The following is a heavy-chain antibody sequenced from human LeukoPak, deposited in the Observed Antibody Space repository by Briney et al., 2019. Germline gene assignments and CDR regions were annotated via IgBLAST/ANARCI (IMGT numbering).Heavy chain of an antibody. CDR1: GGSITNTSYY. V-gene: IGHV4-39*01. J-gene: IGHJ4*02. D-gene: IGHD3-9*01. Sequence: PSETLSLTCSVSGGSITNTSYYWGWIRQPPGKGLEWIGAIYYSGSTYFNPSLRSRVTMSVDTSENQFSLKLTSVTAADTAVYYCASQYYDILTGYPYYFDYWGQGTLVTVSS. CDR2: IYYSGST. CDR3: ASQYYDILTGYPYYFDY.